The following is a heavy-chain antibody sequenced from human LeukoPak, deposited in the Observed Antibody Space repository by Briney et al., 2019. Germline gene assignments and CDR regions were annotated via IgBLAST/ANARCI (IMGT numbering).Heavy chain of an antibody. V-gene: IGHV3-7*03. CDR3: ARDVNSGSWYYYYYGMDV. CDR1: GFALSSHW. D-gene: IGHD1-26*01. Sequence: GGSLRLSCAASGFALSSHWMTWVRQVPGRGPEWVANVNRDGSETYYLDSVKGRFTISKDNAKNSLYLQMNSLRAEDTAVYYCARDVNSGSWYYYYYGMDVWGQGTTVTVSS. CDR2: VNRDGSET. J-gene: IGHJ6*02.